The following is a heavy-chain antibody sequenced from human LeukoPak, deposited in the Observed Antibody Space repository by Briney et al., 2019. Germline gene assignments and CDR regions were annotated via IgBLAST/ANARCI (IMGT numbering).Heavy chain of an antibody. V-gene: IGHV3-23*01. CDR2: ISGSGGST. J-gene: IGHJ6*02. Sequence: GGSLRLSCAASGFTFSSYAMSWVRQAPGKGLEWVSAISGSGGSTYYADSVKGRFTISRDNSKNTLYLQMNSLRAEDTAVYYCAKVIRRGGYYYGMDVWDQGTTVTVSS. D-gene: IGHD3-10*01. CDR1: GFTFSSYA. CDR3: AKVIRRGGYYYGMDV.